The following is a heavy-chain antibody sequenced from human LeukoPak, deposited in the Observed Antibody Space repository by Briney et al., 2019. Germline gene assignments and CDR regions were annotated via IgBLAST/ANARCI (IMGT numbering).Heavy chain of an antibody. CDR1: GFTFSSYA. CDR3: ARETRITMIVVRKRNAFDI. V-gene: IGHV3-23*01. J-gene: IGHJ3*02. CDR2: ISSSGGTT. Sequence: AGGSLRLSCAASGFTFSSYAMHWVRQAPGKGLEWVSSISSSGGTTYYADSVKGRFTISRDYSKNTLYLQMNSLRAEDTAVYYCARETRITMIVVRKRNAFDIWGQGTMVTVSS. D-gene: IGHD3-22*01.